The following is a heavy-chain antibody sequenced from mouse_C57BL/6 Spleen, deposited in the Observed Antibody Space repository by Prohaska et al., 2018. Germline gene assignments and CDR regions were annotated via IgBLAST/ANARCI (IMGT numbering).Heavy chain of an antibody. Sequence: QVQLQQSGAELVKPGASVKISCKASGYAFSSYWMNWVKQRPGKGLEWIGQIYPGDGDTNYNGKCKGKATLTADKSSSTAYMQLSSLTSEDSAVYFCARGGGSSPWFAYWGQGTLVTVSA. CDR3: ARGGGSSPWFAY. CDR1: GYAFSSYW. J-gene: IGHJ3*01. D-gene: IGHD1-1*01. CDR2: IYPGDGDT. V-gene: IGHV1-80*01.